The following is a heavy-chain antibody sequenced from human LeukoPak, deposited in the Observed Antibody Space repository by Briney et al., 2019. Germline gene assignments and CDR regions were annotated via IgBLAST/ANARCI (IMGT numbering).Heavy chain of an antibody. CDR1: GFTFSSYA. J-gene: IGHJ4*02. D-gene: IGHD5/OR15-5a*01. V-gene: IGHV3-23*01. CDR3: AKGGLYAHDY. CDR2: ISGSGGTT. Sequence: PGGSLRLSCAVSGFTFSSYAMSWVRQAPGKGLEWVSAISGSGGTTYYADSVKGRFTISRDNSKNTLYLQVNSLRAEDTAVYYCAKGGLYAHDYWGQGTLVTVSS.